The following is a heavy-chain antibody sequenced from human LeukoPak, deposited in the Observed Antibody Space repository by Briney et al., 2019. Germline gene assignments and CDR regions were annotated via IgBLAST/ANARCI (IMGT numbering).Heavy chain of an antibody. J-gene: IGHJ4*02. CDR1: GFTFSSYG. D-gene: IGHD3-22*01. CDR2: IRYDGSNK. V-gene: IGHV3-30*02. CDR3: AKDRYYYDSSGYYYFDY. Sequence: GGSLRLSCAASGFTFSSYGMHWVRQAPGKGLEWVAFIRYDGSNKYYADSVKGRFTISRDNSKNTLYLQMNSLRAEDTAVYYCAKDRYYYDSSGYYYFDYWGQGTLVTVSS.